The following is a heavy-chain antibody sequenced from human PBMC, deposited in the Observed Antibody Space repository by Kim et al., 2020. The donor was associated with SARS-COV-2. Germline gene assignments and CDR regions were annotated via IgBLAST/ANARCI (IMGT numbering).Heavy chain of an antibody. CDR2: IYHSGST. D-gene: IGHD3-3*01. J-gene: IGHJ2*01. V-gene: IGHV4-38-2*02. CDR3: ARDSRTILEWFLDL. CDR1: GYSISSGYY. Sequence: SETLSLTCTVSGYSISSGYYWGWIRQPPGKGLEWIGSIYHSGSTYYNPSLKSRVTISVDTSKNQFSLKLSSVTAADTAVYYCARDSRTILEWFLDLWGRG.